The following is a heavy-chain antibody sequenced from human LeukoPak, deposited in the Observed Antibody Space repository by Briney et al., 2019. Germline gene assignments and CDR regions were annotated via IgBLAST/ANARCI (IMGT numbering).Heavy chain of an antibody. Sequence: GGSLRLSCAASGFTFSSYWMSWVRQAPGKGLEWVANIKQDGSEKYYMDSVKGRLTVSRDNSKNTLYLQMDSLRGEDTAVYYCAKDFRIGYSAHFDYWGQGALVTVSS. CDR2: IKQDGSEK. V-gene: IGHV3-7*03. CDR3: AKDFRIGYSAHFDY. CDR1: GFTFSSYW. D-gene: IGHD2-21*01. J-gene: IGHJ4*02.